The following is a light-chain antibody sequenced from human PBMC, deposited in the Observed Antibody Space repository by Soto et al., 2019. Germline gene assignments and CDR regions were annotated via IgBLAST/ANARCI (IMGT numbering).Light chain of an antibody. Sequence: DIQMTQSPSTLSASVGDRVTITCRASQSISTWLAWYQQKPGKAPKLLIYTASRLESGVPSRFSGSGSATEFTLTISSLQPDDFATYYCQQYNSHSSYTFGQGTKLEIK. V-gene: IGKV1-5*03. CDR3: QQYNSHSSYT. CDR2: TAS. CDR1: QSISTW. J-gene: IGKJ2*01.